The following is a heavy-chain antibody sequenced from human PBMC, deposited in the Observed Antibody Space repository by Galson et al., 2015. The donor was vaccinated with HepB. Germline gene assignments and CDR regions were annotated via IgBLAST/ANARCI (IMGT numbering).Heavy chain of an antibody. Sequence: SLRLSCAASGFTFSYYAMSWVRQAPGKGLAWISAITPSGDNTYSADSMKGRFTISRDNSRNTLFLQMNNLRADDTAIYFCAKVFPEKTDGWYRQALYYFDSWGQGTRVTVSS. CDR2: ITPSGDNT. CDR3: AKVFPEKTDGWYRQALYYFDS. CDR1: GFTFSYYA. D-gene: IGHD6-19*01. V-gene: IGHV3-23*01. J-gene: IGHJ4*02.